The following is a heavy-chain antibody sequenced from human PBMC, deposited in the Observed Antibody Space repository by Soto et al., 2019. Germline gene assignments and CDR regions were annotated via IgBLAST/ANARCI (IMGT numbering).Heavy chain of an antibody. CDR2: ISSSSTYI. CDR1: GFTFSDYY. J-gene: IGHJ3*01. Sequence: GGSLRLSCAASGFTFSDYYMIWVRQAPGKGLEWVSFISSSSTYIFYADSVKGRFTISRDNAKNSLSLQMNSLRAEDTAVYNCARDASVTGSSRAFDFWGQGTMVTVSS. D-gene: IGHD1-20*01. CDR3: ARDASVTGSSRAFDF. V-gene: IGHV3-11*04.